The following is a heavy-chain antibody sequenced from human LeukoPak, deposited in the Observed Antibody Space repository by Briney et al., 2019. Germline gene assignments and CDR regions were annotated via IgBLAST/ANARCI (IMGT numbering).Heavy chain of an antibody. V-gene: IGHV3-21*01. J-gene: IGHJ4*02. Sequence: PGGSLRLSCAASGFTFSSYSMNWVRQAPGKGLEWVLSISSSSSYIYYADSVKGRFTISRDNAKNSLYLQMNSLRAEDTAVYYCARKSREDIDYWGQGTLVTVSS. CDR3: ARKSREDIDY. D-gene: IGHD2-15*01. CDR2: ISSSSSYI. CDR1: GFTFSSYS.